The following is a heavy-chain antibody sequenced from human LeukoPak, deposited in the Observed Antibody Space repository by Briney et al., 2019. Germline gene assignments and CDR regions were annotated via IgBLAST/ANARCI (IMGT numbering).Heavy chain of an antibody. Sequence: GGSLRLSCSASGFSFNNYAMSWIRQAPGKGLTWVSLVSPAYGRTYYADSVKGRFTISRDNSNNMLSLYMSSLRADDTAVYYCAKQKSGWYSDYWGQGTLVTVSS. CDR2: VSPAYGRT. CDR3: AKQKSGWYSDY. J-gene: IGHJ4*02. D-gene: IGHD6-19*01. V-gene: IGHV3-23*01. CDR1: GFSFNNYA.